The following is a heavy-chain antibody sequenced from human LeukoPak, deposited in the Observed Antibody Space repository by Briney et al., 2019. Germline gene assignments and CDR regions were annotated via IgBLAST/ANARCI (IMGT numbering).Heavy chain of an antibody. CDR1: GGSISSYY. J-gene: IGHJ4*02. V-gene: IGHV4-59*01. Sequence: SETLSLTCTVSGGSISSYYWSWIRQPPGKGLEWIGYIYYSGSTNYNPSLKSRVTISVDTSKNQFSLKLSSVTAADTAVYYCARWMVRGVTPAPYFDYWGQGTLVTVSS. D-gene: IGHD3-10*01. CDR2: IYYSGST. CDR3: ARWMVRGVTPAPYFDY.